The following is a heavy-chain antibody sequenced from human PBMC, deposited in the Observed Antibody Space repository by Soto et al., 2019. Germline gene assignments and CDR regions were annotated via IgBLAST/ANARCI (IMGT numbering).Heavy chain of an antibody. D-gene: IGHD3-10*01. Sequence: QVQLVESGGGVVQPGRSLRLSCAASGFTFSSYGMHWVRQAPGKGLEWVAVISYDGSNKYYADSVKGRFTISRDNSKNTLYLQMNSRRAEDTAVYYCAKDVRGRGVRGVISAFDYWGQGTLVTVSS. V-gene: IGHV3-30*18. CDR2: ISYDGSNK. CDR3: AKDVRGRGVRGVISAFDY. J-gene: IGHJ4*02. CDR1: GFTFSSYG.